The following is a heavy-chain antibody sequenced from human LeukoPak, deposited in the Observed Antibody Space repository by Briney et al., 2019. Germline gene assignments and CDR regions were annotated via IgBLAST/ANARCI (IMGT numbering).Heavy chain of an antibody. CDR3: ARAYCSSTSCPFDI. CDR2: IDSNGRTI. CDR1: GFTFSSYW. J-gene: IGHJ3*02. D-gene: IGHD2-2*01. V-gene: IGHV3-74*01. Sequence: GGSLRLSCAASGFTFSSYWMHWVRQAPGKGLVWVSRIDSNGRTINYADSVKGRFTISRDNANSMLYLQMNSLRAEDSAVYYCARAYCSSTSCPFDIWGQGTMVTVSS.